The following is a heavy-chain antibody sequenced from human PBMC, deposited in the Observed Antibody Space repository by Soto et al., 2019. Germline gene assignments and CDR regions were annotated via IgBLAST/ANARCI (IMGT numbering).Heavy chain of an antibody. Sequence: QVQLVESEGGVVQPGRSLRLSCTASGFTFSPYGMHWVRQAPGQGLEWVTVISYDGNVAYYADSLKCRFTSSRDNSKNTLYLQVNGLRTAVNAVYDGARLGPITRWYFDYGGQGTLFTVSS. V-gene: IGHV3-30*03. J-gene: IGHJ4*02. D-gene: IGHD1-26*01. CDR1: GFTFSPYG. CDR3: ARLGPITRWYFDY. CDR2: ISYDGNVA.